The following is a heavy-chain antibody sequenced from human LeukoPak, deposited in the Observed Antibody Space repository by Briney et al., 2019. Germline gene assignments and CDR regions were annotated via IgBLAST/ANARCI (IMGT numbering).Heavy chain of an antibody. D-gene: IGHD3-3*01. CDR3: ARNWYYDFWSGYYDVVGWFDP. CDR2: IKQDGSEK. Sequence: GGSLRLSCAASGFTLSSYSMNWVRQAPGKGLEWVANIKQDGSEKYYVDSVKGRFTISRDNAKNSLYLQMNSLRAEDTAVYYCARNWYYDFWSGYYDVVGWFDPWGQGTLVTVSS. CDR1: GFTLSSYS. V-gene: IGHV3-7*01. J-gene: IGHJ5*02.